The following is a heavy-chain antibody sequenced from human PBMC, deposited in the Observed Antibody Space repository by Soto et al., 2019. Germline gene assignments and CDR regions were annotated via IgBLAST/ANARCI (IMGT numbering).Heavy chain of an antibody. CDR1: GGTFSSYA. V-gene: IGHV1-69*12. CDR2: IIPIFGTA. J-gene: IGHJ4*02. Sequence: QVQLVQSGAEVKKPGSSVKVSCKASGGTFSSYAISWVRQAPGQGLEWMGGIIPIFGTANYAQKFQGRVTITAEESTSTAYMELSSLRSEDTAVYYCARGTGHYDILTGYFGNYYFDYWGQGTLVTVSS. D-gene: IGHD3-9*01. CDR3: ARGTGHYDILTGYFGNYYFDY.